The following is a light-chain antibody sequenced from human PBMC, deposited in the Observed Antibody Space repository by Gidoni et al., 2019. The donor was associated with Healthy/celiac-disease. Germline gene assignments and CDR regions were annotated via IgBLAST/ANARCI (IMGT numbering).Light chain of an antibody. Sequence: QSALTQPRSVPGSPGRPVTISCTGTSSAVGGYNDVSWYQQHPGKAPKLMIYAVSKRPAGVTDRFSGSKSGNTASLTSSGLQAEDEADYYCCSYAGSYTFYVFGTGTKVTVL. CDR3: CSYAGSYTFYV. V-gene: IGLV2-11*01. CDR2: AVS. CDR1: SSAVGGYND. J-gene: IGLJ1*01.